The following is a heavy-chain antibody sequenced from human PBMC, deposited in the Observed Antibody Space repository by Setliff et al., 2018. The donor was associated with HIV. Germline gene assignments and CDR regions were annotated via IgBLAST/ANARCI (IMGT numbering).Heavy chain of an antibody. Sequence: AGGSLRLSCTASGFTFGDYAMSWVRLAPGKGLEWVSAISGSGSSTYYAYSVKGRFTISRDNSKNTLYLQMNSLRAEDTAVYYCAKDLCYDILTGYPWGAFDIWGQGTMVTVSS. V-gene: IGHV3-23*01. CDR2: ISGSGSST. CDR3: AKDLCYDILTGYPWGAFDI. J-gene: IGHJ3*02. D-gene: IGHD3-9*01. CDR1: GFTFGDYA.